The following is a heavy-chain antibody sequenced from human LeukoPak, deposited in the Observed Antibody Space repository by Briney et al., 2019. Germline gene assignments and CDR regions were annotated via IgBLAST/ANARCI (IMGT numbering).Heavy chain of an antibody. V-gene: IGHV4-39*01. CDR3: ARGVGYRSSWYVAY. CDR2: IYYSGST. D-gene: IGHD6-13*01. Sequence: PSETLSLTCTVSGGSISSSSFYWGWIRQPPGKGLEWIGSIYYSGSTYYNPSLKSRVTISVDTSKNQFSLKLSSVTAADTAVYYCARGVGYRSSWYVAYWGQGTLVTVSS. CDR1: GGSISSSSFY. J-gene: IGHJ4*02.